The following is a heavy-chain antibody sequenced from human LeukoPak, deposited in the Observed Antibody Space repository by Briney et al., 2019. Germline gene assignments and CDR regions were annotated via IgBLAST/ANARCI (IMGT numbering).Heavy chain of an antibody. V-gene: IGHV3-23*01. CDR1: GFTFSSYA. D-gene: IGHD3-10*01. CDR2: ISGSGGST. Sequence: GGSLRLSCAASGFTFSSYAMSWVRQAPGKGLEWVSAISGSGGSTYYADSVKGRFTISRDNSKNTLYLQMNSLRAEDTAVYYCAKDPMVRGVIKEYFQHWGQGTLVTVSS. J-gene: IGHJ1*01. CDR3: AKDPMVRGVIKEYFQH.